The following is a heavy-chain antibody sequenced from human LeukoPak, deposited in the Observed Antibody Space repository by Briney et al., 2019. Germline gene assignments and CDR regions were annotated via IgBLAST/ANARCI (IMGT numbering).Heavy chain of an antibody. D-gene: IGHD1-26*01. CDR2: IYYSGST. Sequence: SETLSLTCTVSGGSISSYYWSWIRQPPGKGLEWIGYIYYSGSTSYNPSLKSRVTISEDTSKNQFSLKLTSVTAADTAVYYCARVGSGGTSYYFDYWGQGTLVTVSS. J-gene: IGHJ4*02. V-gene: IGHV4-59*01. CDR3: ARVGSGGTSYYFDY. CDR1: GGSISSYY.